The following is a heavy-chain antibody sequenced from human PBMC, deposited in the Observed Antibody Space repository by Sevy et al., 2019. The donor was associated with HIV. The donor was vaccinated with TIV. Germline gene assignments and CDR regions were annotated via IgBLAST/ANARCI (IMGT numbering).Heavy chain of an antibody. Sequence: GGCLRLSCAASGFTFSSYSMNWVRQAPGKGLEWVSYISSSSSTIYYADSVKGRFTISRDNAKNSLYLQMNSLRDEDTAVYYRARDGVVVPADSYYYYYYMDVWGKGTTVTVSS. CDR2: ISSSSSTI. CDR3: ARDGVVVPADSYYYYYYMDV. V-gene: IGHV3-48*02. J-gene: IGHJ6*03. CDR1: GFTFSSYS. D-gene: IGHD2-2*01.